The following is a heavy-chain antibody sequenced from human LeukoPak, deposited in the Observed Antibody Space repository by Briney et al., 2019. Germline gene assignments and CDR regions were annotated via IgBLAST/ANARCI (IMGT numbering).Heavy chain of an antibody. D-gene: IGHD2-2*01. Sequence: GGSLRLSCAASGFTFSSYAMSWVCQPPGKGLEWVSAIGGTGGATYYADSVKGRFTISRDNSKNTLYLQMNSLRAEDTAVYYCARDGVPYCSSTSCYVFYYYGMDVWGQGTTVTVSS. CDR1: GFTFSSYA. CDR3: ARDGVPYCSSTSCYVFYYYGMDV. J-gene: IGHJ6*02. V-gene: IGHV3-23*01. CDR2: IGGTGGAT.